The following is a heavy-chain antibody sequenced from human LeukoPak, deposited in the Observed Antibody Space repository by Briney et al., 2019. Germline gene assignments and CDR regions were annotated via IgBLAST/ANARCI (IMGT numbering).Heavy chain of an antibody. D-gene: IGHD4-23*01. CDR2: IYYSGNT. CDR3: AREEYYGGNLYFQH. V-gene: IGHV4-39*02. Sequence: SETLSLTCTVSVGSTSSTTYYWGWIRQPPGKDLEWIGSIYYSGNTYYNPSLKSRVTISVDTSKNQFSLKLSSVTAADTAVYYCAREEYYGGNLYFQHWGQGTLVTVSS. CDR1: VGSTSSTTYY. J-gene: IGHJ1*01.